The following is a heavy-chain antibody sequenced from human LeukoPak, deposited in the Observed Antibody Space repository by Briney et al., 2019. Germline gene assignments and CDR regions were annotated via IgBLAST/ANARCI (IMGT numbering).Heavy chain of an antibody. J-gene: IGHJ5*02. CDR1: GFTFSSYA. V-gene: IGHV3-23*01. Sequence: GSLRLSCAASGFTFSSYAMSWVRQAPGKGLEWVSAISGSGGSTYYADSVKGRFTISRDNSKNTLYLQMNSLRAEDTAVYYCAKELRVVPAAPNWFDPWGQGTLVTVSS. D-gene: IGHD2-2*01. CDR2: ISGSGGST. CDR3: AKELRVVPAAPNWFDP.